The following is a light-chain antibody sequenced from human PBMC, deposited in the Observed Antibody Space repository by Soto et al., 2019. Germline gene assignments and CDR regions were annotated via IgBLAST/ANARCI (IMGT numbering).Light chain of an antibody. CDR2: KAS. CDR3: QQYNSYWQGYT. Sequence: DIQMTQSPSTLSASVGDRVTITCRASQSISSWLAWYQQKPGKAPKLLIYKASSLESGVPSRFSGSGSGTEFTLTISSLQPDDFATYYCQQYNSYWQGYTFGQGTKLEIK. J-gene: IGKJ2*01. V-gene: IGKV1-5*03. CDR1: QSISSW.